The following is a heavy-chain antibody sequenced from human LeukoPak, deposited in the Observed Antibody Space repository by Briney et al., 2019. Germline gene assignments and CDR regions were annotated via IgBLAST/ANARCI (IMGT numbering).Heavy chain of an antibody. CDR1: GGSITNNNYY. V-gene: IGHV4-39*01. CDR3: ARHHMGYSYGFDF. Sequence: SETLSPTCGVTGGSITNNNYYWGWIRQPPGEGLEWIGSIYHSGTTYYNPSLKSRVTISVNTSRNQFSLRLSSVTAADTAVYYCARHHMGYSYGFDFWGLGTLVSVSS. J-gene: IGHJ4*02. D-gene: IGHD5-18*01. CDR2: IYHSGTT.